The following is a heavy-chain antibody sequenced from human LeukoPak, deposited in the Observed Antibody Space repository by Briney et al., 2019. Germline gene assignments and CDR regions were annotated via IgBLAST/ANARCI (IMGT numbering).Heavy chain of an antibody. D-gene: IGHD3-9*01. CDR1: GVSISSYY. J-gene: IGHJ6*02. V-gene: IGHV4-59*07. Sequence: SDTVSLTCTVSGVSISSYYWSWLRHPPGERLEWLGYIFYSGSTNYNPPLKSRVTISVDTSKNPFSLKLSSVTAAETAVYYCARNYYDILTGYTAMDVWGQGTTVTVSS. CDR3: ARNYYDILTGYTAMDV. CDR2: IFYSGST.